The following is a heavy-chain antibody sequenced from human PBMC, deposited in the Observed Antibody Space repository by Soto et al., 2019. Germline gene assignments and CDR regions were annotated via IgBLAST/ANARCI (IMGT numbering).Heavy chain of an antibody. CDR2: IYWDDDK. V-gene: IGHV2-5*02. Sequence: QITLQESAPVLVRPTETLKLTCTYSGFSLSTSGEGVGWVRQSPGKALEWLAVIYWDDDKRYMPSLKNRLSITKHTSRRQVVLAMTHMLPMDTGTYYCARRLRQSGTSWDSGAFDIWGHGTAVAVS. CDR1: GFSLSTSGEG. J-gene: IGHJ3*02. CDR3: ARRLRQSGTSWDSGAFDI. D-gene: IGHD1-26*01.